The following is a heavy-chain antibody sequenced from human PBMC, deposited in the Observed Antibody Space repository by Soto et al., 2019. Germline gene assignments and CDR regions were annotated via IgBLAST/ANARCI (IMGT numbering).Heavy chain of an antibody. J-gene: IGHJ6*02. V-gene: IGHV3-33*01. CDR3: ARKDYGDYGRGMDV. CDR1: GFTFSRYA. Sequence: QVPLVESGGGVVQPGRSLRLSCAASGFTFSRYAMHWVRQAPGKGLEWVAVIWYDGSNKYNAESVKGRFTISRDNSKNTLYLQMNSLRAEDTAVYYCARKDYGDYGRGMDVWGQGTTVTVSS. CDR2: IWYDGSNK. D-gene: IGHD4-17*01.